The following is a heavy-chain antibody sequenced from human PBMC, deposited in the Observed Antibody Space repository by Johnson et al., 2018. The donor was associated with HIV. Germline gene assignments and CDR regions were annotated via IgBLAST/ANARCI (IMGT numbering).Heavy chain of an antibody. CDR2: IYSGGST. J-gene: IGHJ3*02. CDR1: GFTVSSNY. Sequence: EKLVESGGGVVQPGGSLRLSCAASGFTVSSNYMSWVRQAPGKGLEWVSVIYSGGSTYYADSVKGRFTISRDNSKNTLYLQMNSLRAEDTAVYYCARVSSSSSFDAFDIWGQGTMVTVSS. V-gene: IGHV3-66*02. D-gene: IGHD6-6*01. CDR3: ARVSSSSSFDAFDI.